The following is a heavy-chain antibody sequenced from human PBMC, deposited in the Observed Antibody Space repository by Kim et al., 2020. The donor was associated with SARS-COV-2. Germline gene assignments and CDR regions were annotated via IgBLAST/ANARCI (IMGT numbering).Heavy chain of an antibody. CDR3: ARNIGER. CDR2: VHGDGSLT. J-gene: IGHJ1*01. Sequence: GGSPRLSCAASGFIFKNSWMHWVRQAPGKGLLWLSRVHGDGSLTSYADSVKGRFTVSRDNAKGTLYLQMNSLSAEDTAIYYCARNIGERWGQGTLVTVSS. V-gene: IGHV3-74*01. D-gene: IGHD3-10*01. CDR1: GFIFKNSW.